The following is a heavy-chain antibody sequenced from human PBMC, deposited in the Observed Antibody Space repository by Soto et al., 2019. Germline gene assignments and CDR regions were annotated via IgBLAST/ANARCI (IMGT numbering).Heavy chain of an antibody. V-gene: IGHV3-21*01. Sequence: PGGSLRLSCAASGFTFSSYSMNWVRQAPGKGLEWVSSISSSSSYIYYADSVKGRFTISRDNAKNSLYLQMNSLRAEDTAVYYSARDADGWELHPPEHWFDPWGQGTLVTVSS. D-gene: IGHD1-26*01. CDR2: ISSSSSYI. CDR1: GFTFSSYS. CDR3: ARDADGWELHPPEHWFDP. J-gene: IGHJ5*02.